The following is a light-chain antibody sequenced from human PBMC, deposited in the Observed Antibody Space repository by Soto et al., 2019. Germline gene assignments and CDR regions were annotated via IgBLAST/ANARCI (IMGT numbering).Light chain of an antibody. CDR1: QSISSY. J-gene: IGKJ1*01. CDR2: ATS. CDR3: QQSYNTPWT. Sequence: DIQMTQSPSSLSASVGDRVTITCRASQSISSYLNWYQHKPGKAPKLLIYATSSLQSGVPSRFSDNGSGTDFTLTISSLQPEDFATYYCQQSYNTPWTFGQGTKVEI. V-gene: IGKV1-39*01.